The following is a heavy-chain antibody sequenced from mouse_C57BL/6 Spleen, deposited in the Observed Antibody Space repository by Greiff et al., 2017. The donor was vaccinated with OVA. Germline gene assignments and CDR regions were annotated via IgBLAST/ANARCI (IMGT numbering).Heavy chain of an antibody. CDR1: GFNIKDYY. V-gene: IGHV14-1*01. D-gene: IGHD1-1*01. CDR2: IDPEDGDT. CDR3: TTGGDGSSYFDY. J-gene: IGHJ2*01. Sequence: VQLQQSGAELVRPGASVKLSCTASGFNIKDYYMHWVKQRPEQGLKWIGRIDPEDGDTEYAPKFQGKATMTADTSSNTAYLQLSSLTSEDTAVYYCTTGGDGSSYFDYWGQGTTLTVSS.